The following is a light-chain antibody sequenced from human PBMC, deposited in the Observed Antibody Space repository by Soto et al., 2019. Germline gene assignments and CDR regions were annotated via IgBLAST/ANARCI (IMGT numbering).Light chain of an antibody. CDR1: QSVLHRSTNNNY. J-gene: IGKJ2*01. Sequence: IVMSQSPDSLAVSLGERATINRKSSQSVLHRSTNNNYLAWYQQKPGQPPKLLFYWASTRQSGVPGRFSGSGSETDFTLTISSLQAEDVAVYYCQQYYNTPYTFGQGTKLEIK. CDR3: QQYYNTPYT. V-gene: IGKV4-1*01. CDR2: WAS.